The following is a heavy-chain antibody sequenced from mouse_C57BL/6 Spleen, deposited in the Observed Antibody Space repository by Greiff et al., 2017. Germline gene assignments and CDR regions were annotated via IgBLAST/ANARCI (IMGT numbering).Heavy chain of an antibody. CDR1: GFTFSDYG. V-gene: IGHV5-17*01. Sequence: EVNVVESGGGLVKPGGSLKLSCAASGFTFSDYGMHWVRQAPEKGLEWVAYISSGSSTIYYADTVKGRFTISRDNAKNTLFLQMTSLRSEDTAMYYCAKGKTGTGFAYWGQGTLVTVSA. D-gene: IGHD4-1*01. CDR3: AKGKTGTGFAY. J-gene: IGHJ3*01. CDR2: ISSGSSTI.